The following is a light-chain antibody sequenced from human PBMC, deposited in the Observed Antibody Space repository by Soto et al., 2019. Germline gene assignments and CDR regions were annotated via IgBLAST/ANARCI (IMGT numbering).Light chain of an antibody. V-gene: IGKV1-33*01. CDR2: DAS. J-gene: IGKJ1*01. CDR1: QDINNY. CDR3: QQYGNLLWT. Sequence: DIQMTQSPSSLSASVGDRVTITCQASQDINNYLYWYRHKPGKAPELLIYDASNLETGVPSRFSGGGSWTDFTFTISSLQPEDIATYYCQQYGNLLWTFGQGTKVEIK.